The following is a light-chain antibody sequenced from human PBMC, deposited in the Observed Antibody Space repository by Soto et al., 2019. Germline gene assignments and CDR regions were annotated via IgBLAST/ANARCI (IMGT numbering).Light chain of an antibody. V-gene: IGLV2-14*01. Sequence: QSVLTQPASVSGSPGQSITISCTGTSSDVGGYNYVSWYQPHPGKAPKFMIYDVSNRPSGVSNRFSGSKSGNTASLTISGLQAEDEADYYCSSYTSTSTLVFGGGTKLTVL. CDR1: SSDVGGYNY. CDR2: DVS. CDR3: SSYTSTSTLV. J-gene: IGLJ2*01.